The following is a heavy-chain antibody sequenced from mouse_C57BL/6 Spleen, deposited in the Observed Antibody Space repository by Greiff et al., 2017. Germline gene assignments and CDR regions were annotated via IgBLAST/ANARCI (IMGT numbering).Heavy chain of an antibody. J-gene: IGHJ4*01. CDR2: IDPSDSET. Sequence: QVQLKQPGAELVRPGSSVKLSCKASGYTFTSYWMHWVKQRPIQGLEWIGNIDPSDSETHYNQKFKDKATLTVDKSSSTAYMQRSSLTSEDSAVYYCARDRGYAMDYWGQGTSVTVSS. V-gene: IGHV1-52*01. CDR3: ARDRGYAMDY. CDR1: GYTFTSYW.